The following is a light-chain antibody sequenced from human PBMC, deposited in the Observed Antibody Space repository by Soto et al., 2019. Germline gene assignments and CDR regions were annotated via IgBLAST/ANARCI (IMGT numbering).Light chain of an antibody. V-gene: IGKV3-11*01. J-gene: IGKJ5*01. Sequence: NVLTQSPGTLSLSPGERATLSCRASQSVSSYLAWYQQKPGQAPRLLIYDASHRATGVPARFSGSGSGTDFTLTISGLEPEDFAVYYCQQRSVWPITFGQGTRLEIK. CDR3: QQRSVWPIT. CDR2: DAS. CDR1: QSVSSY.